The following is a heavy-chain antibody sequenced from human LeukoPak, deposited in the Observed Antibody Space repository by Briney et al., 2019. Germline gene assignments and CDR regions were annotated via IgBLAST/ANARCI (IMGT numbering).Heavy chain of an antibody. CDR2: IYTSGST. Sequence: SETLSLTCTVSGGSISSYYWSWIRQPPGRGLEWIGYIYTSGSTNYNPSLKSRVTISVVTSKNQFSLKLSPVTAADTAVYYCARSGGRYYYDSSGYSQFDYWGQGTLVTVSS. CDR3: ARSGGRYYYDSSGYSQFDY. D-gene: IGHD3-22*01. CDR1: GGSISSYY. J-gene: IGHJ4*02. V-gene: IGHV4-4*09.